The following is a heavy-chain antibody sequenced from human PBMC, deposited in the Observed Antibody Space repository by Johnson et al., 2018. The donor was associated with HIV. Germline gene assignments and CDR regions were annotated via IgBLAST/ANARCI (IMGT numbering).Heavy chain of an antibody. Sequence: QVLLVESGGGVVQPGRSLRLSCAASGFTFSDYYMSWIRQAPGKGLEWISYISSSGSTIYYADSVKGRFTISRDNAKNSLYLQMNSLRAEDTAVYYCATRDPTHRPGVFDIWGQGTMVTVSS. V-gene: IGHV3-11*04. CDR3: ATRDPTHRPGVFDI. J-gene: IGHJ3*02. CDR2: ISSSGSTI. CDR1: GFTFSDYY. D-gene: IGHD2-8*01.